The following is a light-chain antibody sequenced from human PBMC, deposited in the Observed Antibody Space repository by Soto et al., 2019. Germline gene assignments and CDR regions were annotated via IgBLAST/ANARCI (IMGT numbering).Light chain of an antibody. CDR2: VAS. CDR3: HQYGSSPGT. Sequence: EIVLTQSPGTLSLSPGERATLSCRASQSVRRNYLAWHQQKPGQAPRLLLYVASSRATGIPDRFSGSASGTDFTLTISRLEPEDFAVYYCHQYGSSPGTFGQGTKLEIK. CDR1: QSVRRNY. V-gene: IGKV3-20*01. J-gene: IGKJ2*01.